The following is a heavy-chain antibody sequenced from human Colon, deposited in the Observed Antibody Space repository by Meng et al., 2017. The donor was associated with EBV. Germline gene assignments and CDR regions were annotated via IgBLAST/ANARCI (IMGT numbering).Heavy chain of an antibody. CDR2: IHHSGTT. V-gene: IGHV4/OR15-8*02. CDR1: GGFIIINAHV. Sequence: VHPQASGPVLVKSSTPLSLTCEVSGGFIIINAHVWRRVRQPPGKGPACIGEIHHSGTTNYNPSFKSRATMSTHTWKNRFSLDLTSVTAVDTAVYYCARGGYYSFDYWGQRTLVTVSS. D-gene: IGHD5-18*01. CDR3: ARGGYYSFDY. J-gene: IGHJ4*02.